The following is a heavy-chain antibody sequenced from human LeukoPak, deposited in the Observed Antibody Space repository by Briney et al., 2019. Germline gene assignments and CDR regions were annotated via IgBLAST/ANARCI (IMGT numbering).Heavy chain of an antibody. J-gene: IGHJ4*02. D-gene: IGHD4-17*01. CDR3: ARIHGDYDIFDY. CDR1: GYTFTSYD. V-gene: IGHV1-8*01. CDR2: MNPNSGNT. Sequence: ASVKVSCKASGYTFTSYDINWVRQATGQGLEWMGWMNPNSGNTGYAQKFQGRVTMTRNTSISTAYMELSSLRSEDTAVYYCARIHGDYDIFDYWGQGTLATVSS.